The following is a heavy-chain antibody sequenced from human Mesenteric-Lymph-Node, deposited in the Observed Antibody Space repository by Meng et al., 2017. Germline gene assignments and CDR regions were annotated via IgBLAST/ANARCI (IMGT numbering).Heavy chain of an antibody. CDR1: GFTFSAYA. J-gene: IGHJ6*02. V-gene: IGHV3-23*01. CDR3: ARDSNQLWLYYYYGMDV. CDR2: ISGSGGST. D-gene: IGHD5-18*01. Sequence: GGSLRLSCAASGFTFSAYAVNWVRQAPGKGLEWVSAISGSGGSTYYADSVKGRFTISRDNSKNTLYLQMNSLRAEDTAVYYCARDSNQLWLYYYYGMDVWGQGTTVTVSS.